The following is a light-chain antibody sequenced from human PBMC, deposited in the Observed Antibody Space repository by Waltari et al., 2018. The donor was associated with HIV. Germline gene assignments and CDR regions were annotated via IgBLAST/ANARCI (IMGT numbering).Light chain of an antibody. CDR2: DST. CDR3: QVWDTSGDPWV. Sequence: SYVLTQPPSVSVAPGQTARITSGGNNIGSKSVHWYQQKPGQGPMLCVYDSTDRPAGIPGRFSGSNSGNTATLTISRVEAGDEADYYCQVWDTSGDPWVFGGGTNLTVL. J-gene: IGLJ3*02. V-gene: IGLV3-21*02. CDR1: NIGSKS.